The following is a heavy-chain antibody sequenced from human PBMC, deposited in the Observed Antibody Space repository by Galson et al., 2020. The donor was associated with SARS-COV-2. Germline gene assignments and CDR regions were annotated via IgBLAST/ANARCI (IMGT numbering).Heavy chain of an antibody. CDR3: ARTGTPHDYYSFYMYV. V-gene: IGHV3-21*01. D-gene: IGHD6-13*01. Sequence: SCAASGFTFSSYTMNWVRQVPGKGLEWVSSITTSSTYINYADSVKGRFTISRDTAKNSLYLQMNSLRAGDTAVYFCARTGTPHDYYSFYMYVWGEGPLCTVSS. CDR1: GFTFSSYT. J-gene: IGHJ6*03. CDR2: ITTSSTYI.